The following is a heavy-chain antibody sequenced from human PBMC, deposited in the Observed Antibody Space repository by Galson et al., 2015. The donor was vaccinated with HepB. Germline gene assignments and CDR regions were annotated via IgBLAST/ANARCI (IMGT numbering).Heavy chain of an antibody. D-gene: IGHD1-7*01. Sequence: SLRLSCAASGFTFSSYAMHWVRQAPGKGLEWVAVISYDGSNKYYADSVKGRFTISRDNSKNTLYLQMNSLRAEDTAVYYCARDLSPFAQFELSSSPGYWGQGTLVTVSS. CDR3: ARDLSPFAQFELSSSPGY. V-gene: IGHV3-30*04. CDR2: ISYDGSNK. J-gene: IGHJ4*02. CDR1: GFTFSSYA.